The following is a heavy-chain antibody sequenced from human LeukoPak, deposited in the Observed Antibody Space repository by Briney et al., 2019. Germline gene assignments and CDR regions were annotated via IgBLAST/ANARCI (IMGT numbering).Heavy chain of an antibody. CDR2: IDHSGRT. CDR1: GGSFSGYY. V-gene: IGHV4-34*01. J-gene: IGHJ4*02. Sequence: PSETLSLTCAVYGGSFSGYYWSWIRQPPGKGLEWIAEIDHSGRTNFNRSLKSRITISVDTSKKHFSLKLSSVTAADTAVYYCARKSLTKPLSVAVDFDSWGQGTLVTVSS. CDR3: ARKSLTKPLSVAVDFDS. D-gene: IGHD6-19*01.